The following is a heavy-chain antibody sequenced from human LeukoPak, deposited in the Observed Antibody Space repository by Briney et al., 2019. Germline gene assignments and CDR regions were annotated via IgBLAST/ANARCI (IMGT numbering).Heavy chain of an antibody. J-gene: IGHJ3*02. Sequence: PSETLSLTCTVSGGSISSYYWSWIRQPPGKGLEWIGYIYYSGSTNYNPSLKSRVTISVDTSKNQFSLKLSSVTAADTAVYYCARDTFYYDNGDFIDAFDIWGQGTMVTVSS. V-gene: IGHV4-59*01. CDR3: ARDTFYYDNGDFIDAFDI. CDR2: IYYSGST. D-gene: IGHD3-22*01. CDR1: GGSISSYY.